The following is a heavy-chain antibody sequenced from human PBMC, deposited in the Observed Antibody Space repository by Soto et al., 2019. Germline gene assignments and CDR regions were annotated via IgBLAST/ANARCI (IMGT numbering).Heavy chain of an antibody. J-gene: IGHJ4*02. CDR2: MNPNSGNT. V-gene: IGHV1-8*01. CDR1: GYTFTNFG. Sequence: VASVKVSCKTSGYTFTNFGLSWVRQAPGQGREWMGWMNPNSGNTGYAQKFQGRVTMTRNTSISTAYMELSSLRSEDTAVYYCARGGVFFFAAPTNPFXYWGQGTVVXVSS. D-gene: IGHD3-10*01. CDR3: ARGGVFFFAAPTNPFXY.